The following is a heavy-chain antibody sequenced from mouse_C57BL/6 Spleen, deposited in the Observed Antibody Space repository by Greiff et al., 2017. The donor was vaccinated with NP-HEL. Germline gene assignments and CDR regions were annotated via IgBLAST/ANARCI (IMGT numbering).Heavy chain of an antibody. CDR3: ARRRYYGPLDY. D-gene: IGHD1-1*01. Sequence: VQLQQPGAELVMPGASVKLSCKASGYTFTSYWMHWVKQRPGQGLEWIGEIDPSDSYTNYNQKFKGKSTLTVDKSSSTAYMQLSSLTSEDSAVYYCARRRYYGPLDYWGQGTTLTVSS. CDR1: GYTFTSYW. V-gene: IGHV1-69*01. J-gene: IGHJ2*01. CDR2: IDPSDSYT.